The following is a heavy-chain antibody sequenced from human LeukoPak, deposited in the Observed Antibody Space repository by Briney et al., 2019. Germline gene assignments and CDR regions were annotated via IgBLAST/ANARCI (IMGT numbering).Heavy chain of an antibody. CDR1: GFTFSSYG. V-gene: IGHV3-30*12. Sequence: PGGSLRLSCAASGFTFSSYGMHWVRQAPGEGLEWVAVISYDESYEYYADSVKGRFTISRDNSKNTLYLQMNSLRAEDTAIYYCAKDQLNRFCSGGSCSITHDSWGQGTLVTVSS. CDR2: ISYDESYE. J-gene: IGHJ4*02. D-gene: IGHD2-15*01. CDR3: AKDQLNRFCSGGSCSITHDS.